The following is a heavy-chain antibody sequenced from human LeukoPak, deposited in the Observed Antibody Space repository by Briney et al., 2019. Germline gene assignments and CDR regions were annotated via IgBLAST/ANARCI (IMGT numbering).Heavy chain of an antibody. CDR2: VNSDGSGT. J-gene: IGHJ4*02. CDR1: GFTFSRYS. CDR3: AREDASSSDY. D-gene: IGHD6-13*01. Sequence: GGSLRLSCAASGFTFSRYSMHWVRQAPGKGLVWVSHVNSDGSGTDYADSVKGRFTISRDNAKNSLYLQMNSLRADDTAVYYCAREDASSSDYWGQGTLVTVSS. V-gene: IGHV3-74*01.